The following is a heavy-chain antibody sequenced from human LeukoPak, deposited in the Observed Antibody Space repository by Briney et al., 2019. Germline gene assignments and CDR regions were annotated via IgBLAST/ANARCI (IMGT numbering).Heavy chain of an antibody. CDR2: IYSGGST. D-gene: IGHD3-16*01. Sequence: GGSLRLSCAASGHTLSINYVSWVPEAPGRGREWGSVIYSGGSTYYADSVKGRFTISRDNSKNTLYLQMNSLRAEDTAVYYCARAVGGSYLDYGGQGTLVPVSS. J-gene: IGHJ4*02. CDR1: GHTLSINY. CDR3: ARAVGGSYLDY. V-gene: IGHV3-53*01.